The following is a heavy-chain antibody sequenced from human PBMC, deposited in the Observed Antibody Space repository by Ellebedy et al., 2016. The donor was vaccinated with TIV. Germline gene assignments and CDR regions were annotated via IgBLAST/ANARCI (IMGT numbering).Heavy chain of an antibody. CDR3: VRGDGYVLAY. Sequence: GESLKISCAASGFTFSSYGMHWVRQAPGKGLEWVAVISYDGSNKYYADSVKGRFTISRDNSKNTLYLQMNSLRAEDTAVYYCVRGDGYVLAYWGQGTLVTVSS. V-gene: IGHV3-30*03. CDR1: GFTFSSYG. CDR2: ISYDGSNK. J-gene: IGHJ4*02. D-gene: IGHD2-21*01.